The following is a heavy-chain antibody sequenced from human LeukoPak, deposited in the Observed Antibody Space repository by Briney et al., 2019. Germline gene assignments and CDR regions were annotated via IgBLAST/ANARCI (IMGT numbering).Heavy chain of an antibody. J-gene: IGHJ4*02. Sequence: PSETLSLTCAVYGGSFSGYYWSWIRQPPGKGLEWIGEINHSGSTNYSPSLKSRVTISVDTSKNQFSLRLSSVTAADTAVYYCARVSSRRLPPTYSYDRRNYFDYWGQGTLVTVSS. V-gene: IGHV4-34*01. CDR3: ARVSSRRLPPTYSYDRRNYFDY. CDR1: GGSFSGYY. D-gene: IGHD3-22*01. CDR2: INHSGST.